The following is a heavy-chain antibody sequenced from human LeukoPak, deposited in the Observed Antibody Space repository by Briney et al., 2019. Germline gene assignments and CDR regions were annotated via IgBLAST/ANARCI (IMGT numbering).Heavy chain of an antibody. D-gene: IGHD7-27*01. V-gene: IGHV3-23*01. CDR2: ITDVGDRA. CDR1: GFRFRTHA. J-gene: IGHJ4*02. Sequence: PGGSLRLSCGTSGFRFRTHAMTWVRQAPGKGLEWVSTITDVGDRALYIDSVRGRFTIFRDDSKNTLYLQMNSLRAEDTAVYYCTKDQDFRLGSMDFRGQGTLVTVSS. CDR3: TKDQDFRLGSMDF.